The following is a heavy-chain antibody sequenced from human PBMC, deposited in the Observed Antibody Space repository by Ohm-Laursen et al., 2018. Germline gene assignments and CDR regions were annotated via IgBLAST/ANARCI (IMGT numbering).Heavy chain of an antibody. D-gene: IGHD5-12*01. V-gene: IGHV4-39*01. CDR1: GGSISSSSYY. CDR2: IYYSGST. Sequence: SDTLSLTCTVSGGSISSSSYYWGWIRQPPGKGLEWIGSIYYSGSTYYNPSLKSRVTISVDTSKNQFSLKLSSVTAADTAVYYCARHARDSGYDYYYYYGMDVWGQGTTVTVSS. J-gene: IGHJ6*02. CDR3: ARHARDSGYDYYYYYGMDV.